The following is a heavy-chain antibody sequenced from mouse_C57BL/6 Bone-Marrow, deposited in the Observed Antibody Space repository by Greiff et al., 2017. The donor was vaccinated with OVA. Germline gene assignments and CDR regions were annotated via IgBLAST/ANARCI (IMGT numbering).Heavy chain of an antibody. J-gene: IGHJ2*01. V-gene: IGHV1-82*01. Sequence: LVESGPELVKPGASVKISCKASGYAFSSSWMNWVKQRPGKGLEWIGRIYPGDGDTNYNGKFKGKATLTADKSSSTAYMQLSSLTSEDSAVYFCARGIGPYYYGPDYWGQGTTLTVSS. CDR1: GYAFSSSW. CDR2: IYPGDGDT. CDR3: ARGIGPYYYGPDY. D-gene: IGHD1-1*01.